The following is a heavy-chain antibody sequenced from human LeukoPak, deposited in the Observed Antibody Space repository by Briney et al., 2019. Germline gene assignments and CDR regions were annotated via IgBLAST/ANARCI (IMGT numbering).Heavy chain of an antibody. D-gene: IGHD2-2*01. Sequence: ASVKVSCKVSGYTLTELSMHWVRQAPGKGLEWMGGFDPEDGETIYAQKFQGRVTMTEDTSTDTAYMELNSLRSEDTAVYSCATDVSSRRGDAFDIWGQGTMVTVSS. CDR3: ATDVSSRRGDAFDI. J-gene: IGHJ3*02. V-gene: IGHV1-24*01. CDR1: GYTLTELS. CDR2: FDPEDGET.